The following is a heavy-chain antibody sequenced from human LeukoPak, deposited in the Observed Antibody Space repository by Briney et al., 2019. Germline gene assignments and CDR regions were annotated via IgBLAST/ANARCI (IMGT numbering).Heavy chain of an antibody. V-gene: IGHV3-33*01. D-gene: IGHD2-2*01. CDR3: ARSTYCSSTSCPFDY. CDR1: DFTFSSYG. J-gene: IGHJ4*02. Sequence: GGSLRLSCAASDFTFSSYGMHWIRQAPGKGLECVAFISHDGTVEKFADSVKGRFTISRDTSKNTLDLQMNSLRPEDTAVYYCARSTYCSSTSCPFDYWGQGTLVTVSS. CDR2: ISHDGTVE.